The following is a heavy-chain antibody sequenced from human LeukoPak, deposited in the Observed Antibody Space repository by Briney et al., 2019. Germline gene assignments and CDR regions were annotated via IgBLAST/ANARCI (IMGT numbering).Heavy chain of an antibody. Sequence: PGGSLRLSCAASGFSFSDYVMSWVRQAPGKGLQWVSSISGNGRSTYYADSVKGRFTMSRDNSKDTLYLQLDSLRAEDTAVYYCARSPFDYYDSSGYSDFDYWGQGTLVTVSS. CDR2: ISGNGRST. J-gene: IGHJ4*02. V-gene: IGHV3-23*01. CDR1: GFSFSDYV. D-gene: IGHD3-22*01. CDR3: ARSPFDYYDSSGYSDFDY.